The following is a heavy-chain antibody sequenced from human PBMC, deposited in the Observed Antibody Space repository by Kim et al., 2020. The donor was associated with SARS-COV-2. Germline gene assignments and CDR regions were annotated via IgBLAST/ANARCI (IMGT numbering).Heavy chain of an antibody. J-gene: IGHJ6*02. D-gene: IGHD1-26*01. V-gene: IGHV3-30*18. CDR1: GFTFSSYG. CDR3: AKGVSQWEELGWIYYYGMDV. CDR2: ISYDGSNK. Sequence: GGSLRLSCAASGFTFSSYGMHWVRQAPGKGLEWVAVISYDGSNKYYADSVKGRFTISRDNSKNTLYLQMNSLRAEDTAVYYCAKGVSQWEELGWIYYYGMDVWGQGTTVTVSS.